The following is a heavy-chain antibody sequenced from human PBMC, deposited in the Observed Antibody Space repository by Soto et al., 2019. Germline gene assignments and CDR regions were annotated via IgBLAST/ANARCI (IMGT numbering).Heavy chain of an antibody. Sequence: VQLVESGGGVFQLGGSLRLSGAASGFTFSDKAMHWVGQAPGKGLGWGAVVSHDGRNTHYADSVKGRFTISRDSSKNTVSLEMTSLRAEDTAVYYCAKGGRQWLVTSDFNYWGQGALVTVSS. D-gene: IGHD6-19*01. CDR1: GFTFSDKA. J-gene: IGHJ4*02. V-gene: IGHV3-30*18. CDR2: VSHDGRNT. CDR3: AKGGRQWLVTSDFNY.